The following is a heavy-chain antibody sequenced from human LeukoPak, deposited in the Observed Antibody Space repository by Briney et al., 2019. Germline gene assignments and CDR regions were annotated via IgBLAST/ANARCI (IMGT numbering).Heavy chain of an antibody. CDR3: ARHRRGPIDY. CDR2: IYHSGST. J-gene: IGHJ4*02. Sequence: SQTLSLTCTVSGGSISSGGYYWSWIRQPPGKGLEWIGYIYHSGSTYYNPSLKSRVTISVDRSKNQFSLKLSSVAAADTAVYYCARHRRGPIDYWGQGTLVTVSS. V-gene: IGHV4-30-2*01. D-gene: IGHD1-14*01. CDR1: GGSISSGGYY.